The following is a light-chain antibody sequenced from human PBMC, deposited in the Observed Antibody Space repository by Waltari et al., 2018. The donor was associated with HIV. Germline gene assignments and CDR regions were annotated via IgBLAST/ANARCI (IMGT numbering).Light chain of an antibody. V-gene: IGLV2-23*02. CDR3: YSYAGSSTLVL. CDR1: SSDIGNYDL. J-gene: IGLJ2*01. CDR2: EVT. Sequence: QSALTQPASVSGSPGQSTTISCTGSSSDIGNYDLFSWYQQHPGKAPKLLIYEVTNRPPGVSSRFSGSKSGNTASLTISGLQVEDEADYFCYSYAGSSTLVLFGGGTKLTVL.